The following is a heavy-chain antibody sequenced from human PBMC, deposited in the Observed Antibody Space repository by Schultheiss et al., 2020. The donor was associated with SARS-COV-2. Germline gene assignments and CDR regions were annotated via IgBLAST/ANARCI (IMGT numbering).Heavy chain of an antibody. CDR3: ARDTYYGSGSYLHGMDV. Sequence: SQTLSLTCTVSGGSISSGGYYWSWIRQPPGKGLEWIGYIYYSGSTNYNPSLKSRVTISVDTSKNQFSLKLSSVTAADTAVYYCARDTYYGSGSYLHGMDVWGQGTTVTVSS. J-gene: IGHJ6*02. V-gene: IGHV4-61*08. CDR2: IYYSGST. CDR1: GGSISSGGYY. D-gene: IGHD3-10*01.